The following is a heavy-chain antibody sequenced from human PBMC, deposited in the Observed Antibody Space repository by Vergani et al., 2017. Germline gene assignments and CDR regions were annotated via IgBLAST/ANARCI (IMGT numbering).Heavy chain of an antibody. J-gene: IGHJ5*02. D-gene: IGHD3-10*01. CDR2: ISSSSSYI. Sequence: EVQLLESGGGLVQPGGSLRLSCAASGFTFSSYSMNWVRQAPGKGLEWVSSISSSSSYIYYADSVKGRFTISRDNAKNSLYLQMNSLRAEDTAVYYCARDYMALPVRGVMMVGYNWFDPWGQGTLVTVSS. V-gene: IGHV3-21*01. CDR1: GFTFSSYS. CDR3: ARDYMALPVRGVMMVGYNWFDP.